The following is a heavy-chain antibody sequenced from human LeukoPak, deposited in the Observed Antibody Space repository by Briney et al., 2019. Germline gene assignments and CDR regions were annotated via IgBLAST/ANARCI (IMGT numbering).Heavy chain of an antibody. D-gene: IGHD3-22*01. CDR3: ARQINYYDSSGNAGY. CDR1: GYSFTNYW. V-gene: IGHV5-51*01. CDR2: IYPGDSDT. Sequence: GESLKISCKGSGYSFTNYWIGWVRQMPGKGLEWMGIIYPGDSDTRYSPSFQGQVTISADKSISTAYLQWSSLKASDTAMYYCARQINYYDSSGNAGYWGQGTLVTVSS. J-gene: IGHJ4*02.